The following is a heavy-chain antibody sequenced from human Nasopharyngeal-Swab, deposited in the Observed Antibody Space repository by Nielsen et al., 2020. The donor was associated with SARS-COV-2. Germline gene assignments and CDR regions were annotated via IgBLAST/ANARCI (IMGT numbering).Heavy chain of an antibody. CDR1: GYSFTSYH. D-gene: IGHD6-13*01. Sequence: ASVKVSCKASGYSFTSYHMYWVRQAPGQGLEWMGWMNPNSGNTGYAQKFQGRVTMTRNTSISTAYMELSSLRSEDTAVYYCARGQYRYSSSWYGGNWFDPWGQGTLVTVSS. CDR3: ARGQYRYSSSWYGGNWFDP. V-gene: IGHV1-8*02. CDR2: MNPNSGNT. J-gene: IGHJ5*02.